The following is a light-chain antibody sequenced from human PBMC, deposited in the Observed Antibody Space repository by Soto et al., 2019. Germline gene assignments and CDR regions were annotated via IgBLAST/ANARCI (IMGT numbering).Light chain of an antibody. CDR2: DTS. Sequence: EIVFTQSPGTLSLSPGERATLSCRASQSVSSSYLAWYQQKPGQAPRLLIYDTSSRATGIPDRFSGSKSGTDFTLTISRLEPEDFAVYYCQQYGNSPTFGQGTKVEIK. V-gene: IGKV3-20*01. J-gene: IGKJ1*01. CDR3: QQYGNSPT. CDR1: QSVSSSY.